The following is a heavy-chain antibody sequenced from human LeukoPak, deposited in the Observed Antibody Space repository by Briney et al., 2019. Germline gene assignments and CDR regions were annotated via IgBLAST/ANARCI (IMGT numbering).Heavy chain of an antibody. V-gene: IGHV4-34*01. J-gene: IGHJ5*02. CDR2: INHSGST. D-gene: IGHD3-10*01. CDR1: GGSFSGYY. CDR3: ARGPVAPKTGAHNWFDL. Sequence: SETLSLTCAVYGGSFSGYYWSWIRQPPGKGLEWIGEINHSGSTNYNPSLKSRVTISVDTSKNQFSLKLSSVTAADTAVYYCARGPVAPKTGAHNWFDLWGQGTLVTVSS.